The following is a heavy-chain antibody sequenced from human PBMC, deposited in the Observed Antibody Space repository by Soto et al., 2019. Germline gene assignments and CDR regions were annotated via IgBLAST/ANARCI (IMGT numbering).Heavy chain of an antibody. CDR3: ARDWVYYDFWRGNLRASSYYYGMDV. CDR2: IIPILGIA. V-gene: IGHV1-69*04. D-gene: IGHD3-3*01. CDR1: GGTFSSYT. Sequence: SVKVSCKASGGTFSSYTISWVRQAPGQGLEWMGRIIPILGIANYAQKFQGRVTITADKSTSTAYMELSSLRSEDTAVYYCARDWVYYDFWRGNLRASSYYYGMDVWGQ. J-gene: IGHJ6*02.